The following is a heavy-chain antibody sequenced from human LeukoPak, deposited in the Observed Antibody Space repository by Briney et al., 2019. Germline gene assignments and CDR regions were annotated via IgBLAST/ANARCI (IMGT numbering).Heavy chain of an antibody. CDR3: ARRGDYRNFDY. CDR2: ISGSGGST. Sequence: GGSLRLSCAASGFTFSNYAVSWVRQAPGKGLEWVSTISGSGGSTYYPDSVKGRFTISRDKSKNTVYLQMNSLRAEDTAVYYCARRGDYRNFDYWGQGTLVTVSS. D-gene: IGHD4-17*01. V-gene: IGHV3-23*01. CDR1: GFTFSNYA. J-gene: IGHJ4*02.